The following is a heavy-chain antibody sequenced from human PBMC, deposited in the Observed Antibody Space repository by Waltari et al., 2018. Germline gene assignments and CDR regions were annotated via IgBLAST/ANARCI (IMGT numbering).Heavy chain of an antibody. V-gene: IGHV3-30*02. D-gene: IGHD5-12*01. CDR1: GFTFSSYG. CDR2: IRYYGSNK. J-gene: IGHJ3*02. Sequence: QVQLVESGGGVVQPGGSLRLSCAASGFTFSSYGMHWVRQAPGKGLEWVAFIRYYGSNKYYADSVKGRFTISRDNSKNTLYLQMNSLRAEDTAVYYCAKWLPSLAFDIWGQGTMVTVSS. CDR3: AKWLPSLAFDI.